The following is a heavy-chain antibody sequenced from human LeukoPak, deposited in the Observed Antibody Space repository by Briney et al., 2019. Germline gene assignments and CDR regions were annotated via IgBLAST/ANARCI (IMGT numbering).Heavy chain of an antibody. J-gene: IGHJ4*02. CDR2: ISYDGSNK. D-gene: IGHD3-10*02. Sequence: PGGSLRLSCAASGFTFSSYAMHWVRQAPGKGLEWVAVISYDGSNKYYADSVKSRFTISRDNSKNTLYLQMNSLRAEDTAVYYCARDKDVSLYFDYWGQGTLVTVSS. V-gene: IGHV3-30-3*01. CDR1: GFTFSSYA. CDR3: ARDKDVSLYFDY.